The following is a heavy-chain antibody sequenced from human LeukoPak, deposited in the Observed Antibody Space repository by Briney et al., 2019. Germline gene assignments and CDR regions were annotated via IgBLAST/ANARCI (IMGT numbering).Heavy chain of an antibody. Sequence: SETLSLTCTVSGGSISSYYVSWIRQPPGKGLEWIGYISYTGSTDYNPSLKSRVTISVDTSKNQFSLKLSSVTAADTAVYFCARGGLAPATAIPAFWGRGTLVTVSS. CDR3: ARGGLAPATAIPAF. D-gene: IGHD2-2*02. V-gene: IGHV4-59*01. CDR2: ISYTGST. J-gene: IGHJ4*02. CDR1: GGSISSYY.